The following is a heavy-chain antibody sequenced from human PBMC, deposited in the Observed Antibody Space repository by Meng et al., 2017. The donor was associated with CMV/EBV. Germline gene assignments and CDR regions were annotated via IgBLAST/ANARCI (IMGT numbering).Heavy chain of an antibody. CDR2: ISAYNGNT. V-gene: IGHV1-18*01. CDR1: GYTFTSYG. CDR3: ARDGVGYYDFWSGYPLGGYYYGMDV. D-gene: IGHD3-3*01. Sequence: GESLKISCKASGYTFTSYGISWVRQAPGQGLEWMGWISAYNGNTNYAQKLQGRVTMTTDTSTSTAYMELRSLRSDDTAVYYCARDGVGYYDFWSGYPLGGYYYGMDVWGQGTTVTVSS. J-gene: IGHJ6*02.